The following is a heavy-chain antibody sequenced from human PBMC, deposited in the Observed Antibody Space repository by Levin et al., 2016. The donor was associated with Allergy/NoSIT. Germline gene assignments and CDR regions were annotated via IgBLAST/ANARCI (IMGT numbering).Heavy chain of an antibody. J-gene: IGHJ4*02. D-gene: IGHD3-3*01. Sequence: RQAPGKGLEWIGSIYYSGSTYYNPSLKSRVTISVDTSKNQFSLKLSSVTAADTAVYYCTSNTYDFWSGYYPKADYWGQGTLVTVSS. CDR2: IYYSGST. V-gene: IGHV4-39*01. CDR3: TSNTYDFWSGYYPKADY.